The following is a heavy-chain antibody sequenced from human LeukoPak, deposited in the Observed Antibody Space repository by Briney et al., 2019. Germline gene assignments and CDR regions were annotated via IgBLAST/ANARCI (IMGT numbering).Heavy chain of an antibody. V-gene: IGHV3-74*01. J-gene: IGHJ4*02. CDR1: GFTFSSYW. CDR3: AQGYSYGYYYFDY. Sequence: GGSLRLSCAASGFTFSSYWMRWVRHAPGKGLVWVSRINSDGSSTSYADSVKGRFTISRDNAKNTLYLQMNSLRAEDTAVYYCAQGYSYGYYYFDYWGQGTLVTVSS. CDR2: INSDGSST. D-gene: IGHD5-18*01.